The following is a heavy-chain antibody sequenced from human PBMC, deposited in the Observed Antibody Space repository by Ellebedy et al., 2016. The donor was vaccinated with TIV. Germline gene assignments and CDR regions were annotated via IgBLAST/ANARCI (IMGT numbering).Heavy chain of an antibody. D-gene: IGHD1-26*01. Sequence: MPSETLSLTCAVYGGSFSGYYWRWIRQPPGKGLEWIGYFFYTGSTDYNPSINSRVTISVDTSHNQISLKLTYVTAADTAVYFCARHGPWSGSYSHGWFDPWGQGILVTVSS. V-gene: IGHV4-59*08. CDR1: GGSFSGYY. J-gene: IGHJ5*02. CDR3: ARHGPWSGSYSHGWFDP. CDR2: FFYTGST.